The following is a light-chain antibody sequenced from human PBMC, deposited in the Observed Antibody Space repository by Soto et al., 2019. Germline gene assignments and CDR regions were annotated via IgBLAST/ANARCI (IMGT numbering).Light chain of an antibody. V-gene: IGKV1-9*01. CDR3: QQLNAQLNGYPIT. CDR1: QGISSY. J-gene: IGKJ5*01. Sequence: IQLTQSPSSLSASVGDRVTITCRASQGISSYLAWYQQKPGKALKLLIYAASTLQSGVPSRFSGSGSGTDFTLTISSLQPEDFATYYCQQLNAQLNGYPITFGQGTRLEIK. CDR2: AAS.